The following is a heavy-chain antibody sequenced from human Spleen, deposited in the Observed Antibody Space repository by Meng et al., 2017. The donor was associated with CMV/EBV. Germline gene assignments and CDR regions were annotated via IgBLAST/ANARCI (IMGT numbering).Heavy chain of an antibody. CDR2: IYYSGST. J-gene: IGHJ6*02. V-gene: IGHV4-39*07. CDR3: ASPIAARRWNLKSNRNYYYYGMDV. Sequence: SETLSLTCTVSGGSISSYYWSWIRQPPGKGLEWIGSIYYSGSTYYNPSLKSRVTISVDTSKNQFSLKLSSVTAADTAVYYCASPIAARRWNLKSNRNYYYYGMDVWGQGTTVTVSS. D-gene: IGHD6-6*01. CDR1: GGSISSYY.